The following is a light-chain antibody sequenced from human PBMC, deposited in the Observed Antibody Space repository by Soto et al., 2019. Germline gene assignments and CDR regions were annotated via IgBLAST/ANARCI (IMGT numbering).Light chain of an antibody. CDR2: GAS. V-gene: IGKV3-20*01. J-gene: IGKJ2*03. CDR1: QNVSSSN. Sequence: EIVLTQSPGTLSLSPGERATLSCRASQNVSSSNLAWYQQKPGQAPRLLIFGASSRATGIPDRFSGSGSGTDFTVTISSLEPEDFAVYFCQQYGTSPVSFGQGTKVEIK. CDR3: QQYGTSPVS.